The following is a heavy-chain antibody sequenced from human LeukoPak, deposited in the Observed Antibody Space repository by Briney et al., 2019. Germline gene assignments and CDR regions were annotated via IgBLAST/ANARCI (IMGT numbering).Heavy chain of an antibody. D-gene: IGHD3-3*01. CDR1: GFTFSSYS. J-gene: IGHJ4*02. CDR2: ISSSSSYI. V-gene: IGHV3-21*01. Sequence: GGSLRLSCAASGFTFSSYSMNWVRQAPGKGLEWVSSISSSSSYIYYADSVKGRFTISRDNAKNSLYLQMNSLRAEDTAVYYCARSMKYYDFWSGYDFDYWGQGALVTVSS. CDR3: ARSMKYYDFWSGYDFDY.